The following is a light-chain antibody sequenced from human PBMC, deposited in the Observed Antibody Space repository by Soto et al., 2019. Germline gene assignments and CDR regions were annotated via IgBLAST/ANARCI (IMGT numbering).Light chain of an antibody. J-gene: IGKJ1*01. Sequence: DIPMTQSPSSLSASVGDRVTITCRASQGIDYFLAWYQQKPGKVPKLLIYRASTLQSGVPSRFSGSGSGTDFSLTISGLQPEDVATYFCQRYNSPPWTFGQGTKVEI. CDR2: RAS. CDR1: QGIDYF. V-gene: IGKV1-27*01. CDR3: QRYNSPPWT.